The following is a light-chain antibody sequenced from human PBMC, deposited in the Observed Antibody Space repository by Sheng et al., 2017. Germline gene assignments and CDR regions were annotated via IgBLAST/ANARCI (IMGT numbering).Light chain of an antibody. CDR1: KLGDKY. Sequence: SYELTQPPSVSVSPGQTASITCSGDKLGDKYTCWYQQRPGQSPVLVIFQDNKRPSGIPERFSASNSGNIATLTISETQAMDEADYYCQAWDSSTVVFGGGTQLTVL. J-gene: IGLJ3*02. V-gene: IGLV3-1*01. CDR3: QAWDSSTVV. CDR2: QDN.